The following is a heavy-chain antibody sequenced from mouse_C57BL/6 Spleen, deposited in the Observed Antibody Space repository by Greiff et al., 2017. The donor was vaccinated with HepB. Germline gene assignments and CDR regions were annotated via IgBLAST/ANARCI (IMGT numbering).Heavy chain of an antibody. D-gene: IGHD1-1*01. V-gene: IGHV1-64*01. CDR3: ASPTTGSSSAWFAY. CDR1: GYTFTSYW. CDR2: IHPNSGST. J-gene: IGHJ3*01. Sequence: QVQLQQPGAELVKPGASVKLSCKASGYTFTSYWMHWVKQRPGQGLEWIGMIHPNSGSTNYNEKFKSKATLTVDKSSSTAYMQLSSLTSEDSAVYYCASPTTGSSSAWFAYWGQGTLVTVSA.